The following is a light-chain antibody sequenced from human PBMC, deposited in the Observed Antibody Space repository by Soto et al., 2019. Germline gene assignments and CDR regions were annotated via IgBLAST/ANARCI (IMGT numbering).Light chain of an antibody. Sequence: QSALTQPASVSGSPGQSITISCTGTSSDVGGYNYVSWYQQHPGKAPKLMIYEVSNRPSGVSNRSSGSKSGNTASLTISGLQAEDEADYYCSSYTSSSIDYVFGTGTKLTAL. J-gene: IGLJ1*01. CDR1: SSDVGGYNY. CDR2: EVS. V-gene: IGLV2-14*01. CDR3: SSYTSSSIDYV.